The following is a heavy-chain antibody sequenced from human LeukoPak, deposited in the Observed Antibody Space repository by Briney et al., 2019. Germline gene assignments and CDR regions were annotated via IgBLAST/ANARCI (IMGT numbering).Heavy chain of an antibody. CDR1: GFTFSSYG. CDR2: ISYDGSNT. J-gene: IGHJ3*02. CDR3: ARDGDLGDAFDI. V-gene: IGHV3-30*03. Sequence: QPGGSLRLSCAASGFTFSSYGMHWVRQAPGKGLEWVAVISYDGSNTYYADSVKGRFTISRDNSKNTLHLQMNSLRVEDTAVYYCARDGDLGDAFDIWGQGTMVTVSS. D-gene: IGHD4-17*01.